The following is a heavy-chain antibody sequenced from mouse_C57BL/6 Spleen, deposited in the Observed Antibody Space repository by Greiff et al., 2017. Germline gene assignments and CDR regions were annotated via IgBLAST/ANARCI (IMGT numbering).Heavy chain of an antibody. V-gene: IGHV1-59*01. Sequence: VQLKQPGAELVRPGTSVKLSCKASGYTFTSYWMHWVKQRPGQGLEWIGVIDPSDSYTNYNQKFKGKATLTVDTSSSTAYMQLSSLTSEDSAVYYCARYYGSSPHWYFDVWGTGTTVTVSS. CDR2: IDPSDSYT. CDR1: GYTFTSYW. J-gene: IGHJ1*03. CDR3: ARYYGSSPHWYFDV. D-gene: IGHD1-1*01.